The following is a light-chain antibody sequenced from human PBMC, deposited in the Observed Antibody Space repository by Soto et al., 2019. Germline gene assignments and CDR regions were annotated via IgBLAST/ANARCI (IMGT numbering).Light chain of an antibody. CDR1: QNISNW. CDR2: QAS. V-gene: IGKV1-5*03. J-gene: IGKJ1*01. CDR3: QHYHGFPWT. Sequence: DIQMTQAPSTLSASIGDRVTITCRARQNISNWLAGYQQKPGKDPKLLIYQASSLEGGVASRFSGSAPGTEFTLTISSGQPDDCATYYCQHYHGFPWTVGQGTKVEIK.